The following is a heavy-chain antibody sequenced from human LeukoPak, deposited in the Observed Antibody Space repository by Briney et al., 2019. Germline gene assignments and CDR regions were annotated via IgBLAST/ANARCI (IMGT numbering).Heavy chain of an antibody. V-gene: IGHV3-23*01. CDR2: ISGSGGST. CDR1: GFTFSSYG. CDR3: TTYSSSWFSNAFDI. J-gene: IGHJ3*02. Sequence: GGSLRLSCAASGFTFSSYGMSWVRQAPGKGLEWVSAISGSGGSTYYADSVKGRFTISRDNSKNTLYLQMNSLKTEDTAVYYCTTYSSSWFSNAFDIWGQGTMVTVSS. D-gene: IGHD6-13*01.